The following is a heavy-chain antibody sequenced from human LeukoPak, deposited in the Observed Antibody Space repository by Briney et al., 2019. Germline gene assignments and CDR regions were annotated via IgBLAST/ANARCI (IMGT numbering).Heavy chain of an antibody. V-gene: IGHV1-69*13. CDR1: GGTLSSYT. CDR3: ARGRYSSSINSMDV. J-gene: IGHJ6*02. Sequence: ASVKVSCKASGGTLSSYTISWVRQAPGQGLEWMGGIIPIFGTANYAQKFQGRVTITADESTSTAYMELSSLRSEDTAVYYCARGRYSSSINSMDVWGQGTTVTVSS. D-gene: IGHD6-6*01. CDR2: IIPIFGTA.